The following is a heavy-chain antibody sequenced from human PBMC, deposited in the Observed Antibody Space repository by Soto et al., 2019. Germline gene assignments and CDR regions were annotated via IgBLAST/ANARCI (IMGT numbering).Heavy chain of an antibody. J-gene: IGHJ5*02. CDR3: ARRDRSGFSYWLDT. CDR2: ISDSGST. Sequence: TLSLTCTVSGGSISDGYYWSWIRQHPGKGLEWIGSISDSGSTSYNPSLKSRLTISVDTSKNQFSLNLRSVTAADTAVYYCARRDRSGFSYWLDTWGQGTLVTVSS. V-gene: IGHV4-31*03. D-gene: IGHD3-22*01. CDR1: GGSISDGYY.